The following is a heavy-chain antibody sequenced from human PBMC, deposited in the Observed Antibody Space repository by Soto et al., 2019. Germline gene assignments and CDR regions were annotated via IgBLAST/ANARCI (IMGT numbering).Heavy chain of an antibody. CDR2: MNPNSGNT. CDR3: ASPARNYDFWSGYSFDI. D-gene: IGHD3-3*01. CDR1: GYTFTSYD. J-gene: IGHJ3*02. Sequence: QVQLVQSGAEVKKPGASVKVSCKASGYTFTSYDINWVRQATGQGLEWMGWMNPNSGNTGYAQKFQGRVTMNRNTSISTAYMELSSLRSADTAVYYCASPARNYDFWSGYSFDIWGQGTMVTVSS. V-gene: IGHV1-8*01.